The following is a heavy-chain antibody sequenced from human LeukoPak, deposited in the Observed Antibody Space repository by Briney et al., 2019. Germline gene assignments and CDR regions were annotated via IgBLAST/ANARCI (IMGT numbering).Heavy chain of an antibody. CDR1: GYTFTSYD. J-gene: IGHJ6*02. D-gene: IGHD6-6*01. CDR2: MNPNSGNT. CDR3: ARCSSSSGPCYYYGMDV. Sequence: ASVKVSCKASGYTFTSYDINWVRQATGQGLEWMGWMNPNSGNTGYAQKFQGGVTMTRNTSISTAYMELSSLRSEDTAVYYCARCSSSSGPCYYYGMDVWGQGTTVTVSS. V-gene: IGHV1-8*01.